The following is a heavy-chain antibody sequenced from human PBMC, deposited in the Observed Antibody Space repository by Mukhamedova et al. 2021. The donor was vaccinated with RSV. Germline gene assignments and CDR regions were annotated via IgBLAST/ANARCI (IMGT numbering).Heavy chain of an antibody. V-gene: IGHV1-18*01. CDR2: ISAYNGNT. D-gene: IGHD2-15*01. J-gene: IGHJ6*02. CDR3: ARARGPGCSGGSCYSRGHYYYYGMDV. Sequence: EWMGWISAYNGNTNYAQKLQGRVTMTTDTSTSTAYMELRSLRSDDTAVYYCARARGPGCSGGSCYSRGHYYYYGMDVWGQGTTVTV.